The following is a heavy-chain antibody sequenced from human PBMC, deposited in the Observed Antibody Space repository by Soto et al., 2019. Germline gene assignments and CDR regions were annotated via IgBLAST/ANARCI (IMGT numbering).Heavy chain of an antibody. J-gene: IGHJ4*02. CDR2: IWYDGGHK. V-gene: IGHV3-33*01. D-gene: IGHD1-7*01. CDR1: GSTVSNYG. CDR3: ARGNWNYGYFDY. Sequence: QVQLVESGGGVVQPGRSLRLSCAASGSTVSNYGMHWVRQAPGKGLEWVAVIWYDGGHKDNADSVRGRFTISRDNSKNTLYLQMNSLRAEDTAVYYCARGNWNYGYFDYWGQGTLVTVSS.